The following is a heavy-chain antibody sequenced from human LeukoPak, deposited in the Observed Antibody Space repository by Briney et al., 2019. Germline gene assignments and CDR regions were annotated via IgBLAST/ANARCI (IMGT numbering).Heavy chain of an antibody. V-gene: IGHV4-59*01. Sequence: SETLSLTCTVSGGSISSYYWSWIRQPPGKGLEWIGYIYYSGSTNYNPSLKSRVTISVDTSKNQFSLKLSSVTAADTAVYYCARVPYYGDYYYYGMDVWGQGTTVTVSS. CDR2: IYYSGST. CDR3: ARVPYYGDYYYYGMDV. CDR1: GGSISSYY. D-gene: IGHD4-17*01. J-gene: IGHJ6*02.